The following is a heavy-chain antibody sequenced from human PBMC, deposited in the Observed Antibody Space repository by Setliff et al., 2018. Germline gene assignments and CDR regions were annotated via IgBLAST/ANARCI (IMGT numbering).Heavy chain of an antibody. V-gene: IGHV4-59*11. CDR1: GGSISSHY. J-gene: IGHJ4*02. CDR2: VYHGGTT. CDR3: ARGPLLTYYDILTGYFLPH. Sequence: PSETLSLTCTVSGGSISSHYWSWIRQPPGKGLEWIGSVYHGGTTNYKPSLKRRVTISEDMSKNQVSLTLTSVTAADTAVYYCARGPLLTYYDILTGYFLPHWGQGTLVTVSS. D-gene: IGHD3-9*01.